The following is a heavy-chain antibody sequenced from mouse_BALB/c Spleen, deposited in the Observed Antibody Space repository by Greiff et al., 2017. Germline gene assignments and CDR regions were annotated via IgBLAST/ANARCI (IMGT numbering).Heavy chain of an antibody. CDR1: GFTFSSYA. CDR2: ISSGGST. D-gene: IGHD2-10*02. Sequence: EVKLVESGGGLVKPGGSLKLSCAASGFTFSSYAMSWVRQTPEKRLEWVASISSGGSTYYPDSVKGRFTISRDNARNIPYLQMSSLRSEDTAMYYCARRGYGNYGDAMDYWGQGTSVTVSS. V-gene: IGHV5-6-5*01. CDR3: ARRGYGNYGDAMDY. J-gene: IGHJ4*01.